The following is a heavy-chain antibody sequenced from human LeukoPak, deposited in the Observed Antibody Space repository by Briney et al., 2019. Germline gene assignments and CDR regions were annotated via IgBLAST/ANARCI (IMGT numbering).Heavy chain of an antibody. J-gene: IGHJ4*02. Sequence: GGSLRLSCAASGFTFSSYGMHWVRQAPGKGLEWVAFIRYDGSNKYYADSVKGRFTISRDNSKNTLYLQMNSLRAEDTAVSYCAKDPVFGVVTNLLSYFDYWGQGTLVTVSS. V-gene: IGHV3-30*02. CDR1: GFTFSSYG. D-gene: IGHD3-3*01. CDR3: AKDPVFGVVTNLLSYFDY. CDR2: IRYDGSNK.